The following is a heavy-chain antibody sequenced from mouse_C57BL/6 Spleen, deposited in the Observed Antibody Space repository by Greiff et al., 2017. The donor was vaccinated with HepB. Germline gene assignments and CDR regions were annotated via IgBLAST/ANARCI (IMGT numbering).Heavy chain of an antibody. CDR2: ISDGGSYT. Sequence: DVMLVESGGGLVKPGGSLKLSCAASGFTFSSYAMSWVRQTPEKRLEWVATISDGGSYTYYPDNVKGRFTISRDNAKNNLYLQMSHLKSEDTAMYYCARGYDSGFAYWGQGTLVTVSA. CDR1: GFTFSSYA. J-gene: IGHJ3*01. D-gene: IGHD2-4*01. V-gene: IGHV5-4*03. CDR3: ARGYDSGFAY.